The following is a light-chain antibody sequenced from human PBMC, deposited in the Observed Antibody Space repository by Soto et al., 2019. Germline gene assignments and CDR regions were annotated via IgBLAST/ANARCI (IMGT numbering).Light chain of an antibody. Sequence: DIQVTQSPSSLSASLGDRVTITCRASRDISNYLAWYQQKPGQVPRLLISGASTLHSGVPSRFSGSGSGTDFTPTITSLQPEDIATYFCQKYDTAPLTLGGGTKVEI. CDR2: GAS. CDR3: QKYDTAPLT. V-gene: IGKV1-27*01. CDR1: RDISNY. J-gene: IGKJ4*01.